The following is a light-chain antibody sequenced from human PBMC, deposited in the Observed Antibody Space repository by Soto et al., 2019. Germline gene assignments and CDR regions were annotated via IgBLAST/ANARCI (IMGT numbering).Light chain of an antibody. CDR3: QQRSNWVT. V-gene: IGKV3-11*01. CDR1: QSVSSN. J-gene: IGKJ5*01. Sequence: EIVLTQSPASVSLSPGDRATLSCRASQSVSSNLAWYQQRPGQAPRLLMYDASTRATGIPARFSGSGSGTDFTLTISSLEPEDFAVYYCQQRSNWVTFGQGTRLEIK. CDR2: DAS.